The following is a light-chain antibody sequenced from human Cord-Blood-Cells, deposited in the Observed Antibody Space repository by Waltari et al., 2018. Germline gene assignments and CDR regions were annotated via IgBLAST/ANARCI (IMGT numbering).Light chain of an antibody. CDR1: SGDVGGYNY. V-gene: IGLV2-14*01. CDR3: SSYTSSSTVV. CDR2: AVS. Sequence: QSALTPPASVSGSPGQSLTISCPGTSGDVGGYNYIPWYQQHPGKAPKLMIYAVSNRPSGVSNRFSGSKSGNTASLTISGLQAEDEADYYCSSYTSSSTVVFGGGTKLTVL. J-gene: IGLJ2*01.